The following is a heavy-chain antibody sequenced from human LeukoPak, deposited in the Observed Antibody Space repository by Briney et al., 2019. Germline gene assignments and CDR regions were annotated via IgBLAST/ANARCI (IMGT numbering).Heavy chain of an antibody. CDR3: ARGYYYDSSGYYS. Sequence: GGSLRLSCAASGYTFTSYYMHWVRQAPGQGLEWMGIINPSGGSTSYAQKFQGRVTMTRDMSTGTVYMELSSLRSEDTAVYYCARGYYYDSSGYYSWGQGTLVTVSS. CDR1: GYTFTSYY. CDR2: INPSGGST. V-gene: IGHV1-46*01. D-gene: IGHD3-22*01. J-gene: IGHJ4*02.